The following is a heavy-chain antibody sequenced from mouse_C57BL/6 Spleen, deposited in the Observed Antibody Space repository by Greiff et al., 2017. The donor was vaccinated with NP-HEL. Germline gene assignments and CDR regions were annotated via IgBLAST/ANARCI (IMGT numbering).Heavy chain of an antibody. CDR1: GYTFTDYA. J-gene: IGHJ1*03. D-gene: IGHD1-1*01. CDR2: ISTYYGDA. Sequence: VQLQQSGPELVRPGVSVKISCKGSGYTFTDYAMHWVNQSHAKSLEWIGVISTYYGDASYNQKFKDKATMTVDKTSSTTYMELARLTSEDSAVYYCAGLYYYGSSPYWYFDVWGTGTTVTVSS. CDR3: AGLYYYGSSPYWYFDV. V-gene: IGHV1-67*01.